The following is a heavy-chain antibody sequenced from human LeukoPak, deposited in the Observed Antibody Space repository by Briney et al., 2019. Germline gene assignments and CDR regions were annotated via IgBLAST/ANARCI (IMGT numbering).Heavy chain of an antibody. CDR3: ARGGGYSSSWYSSDKYFFDD. D-gene: IGHD6-13*01. J-gene: IGHJ4*02. Sequence: ASVKVSCKASGYTFTRYYMHWVRQAPGQGLEWMGIINPSGGSTNYAQKFQGRVTMTRDTSTSTVYMELNNLRSEDTAVYYCARGGGYSSSWYSSDKYFFDDWGQGTLVTVSS. V-gene: IGHV1-46*01. CDR2: INPSGGST. CDR1: GYTFTRYY.